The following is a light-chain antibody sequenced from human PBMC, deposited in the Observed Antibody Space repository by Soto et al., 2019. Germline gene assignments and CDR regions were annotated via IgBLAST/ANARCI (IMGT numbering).Light chain of an antibody. V-gene: IGKV3-15*01. CDR3: QQYSNWPYS. J-gene: IGKJ2*01. CDR2: GSS. CDR1: QSIATT. Sequence: IVMTQSPDILSVSPGERATLSCRASQSIATTLAWHQHKPGQSPRILLYGSSTRATDVPPRFSGSGSGTNFTLTISSLQSEDFAVYYCQQYSNWPYSFGQGTKLEIK.